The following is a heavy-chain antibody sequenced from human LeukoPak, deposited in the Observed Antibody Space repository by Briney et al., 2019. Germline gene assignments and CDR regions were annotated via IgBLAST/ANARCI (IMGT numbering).Heavy chain of an antibody. D-gene: IGHD7-27*01. V-gene: IGHV3-23*01. J-gene: IGHJ4*02. Sequence: GGSLRLSCAASGFTVNNKYMNWVRQAPGKGLEWVSAISGSGGSTYYADSVKGRFTISRDNSKNTLYLQMNSLRAEDTAVYYCAKDLTLTGAYYFDYWGQGTLVTVSS. CDR3: AKDLTLTGAYYFDY. CDR2: ISGSGGST. CDR1: GFTVNNKY.